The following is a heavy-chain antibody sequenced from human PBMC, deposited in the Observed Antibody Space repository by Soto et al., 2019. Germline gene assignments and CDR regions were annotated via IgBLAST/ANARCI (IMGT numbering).Heavy chain of an antibody. Sequence: GGSLRLSCAASGFTFSSYAMSWVRRAPGKGLEWVSGISDGGGSTYYADSVKGRFTVSRDNSKNTLYLQVNSLRAEDTAVYYCARTPPYCSSTSCYIDYWGQGT. CDR3: ARTPPYCSSTSCYIDY. CDR2: ISDGGGST. V-gene: IGHV3-23*01. D-gene: IGHD2-2*02. CDR1: GFTFSSYA. J-gene: IGHJ4*02.